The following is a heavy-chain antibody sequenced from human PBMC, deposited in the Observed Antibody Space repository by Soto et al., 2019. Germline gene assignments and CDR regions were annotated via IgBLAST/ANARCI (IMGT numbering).Heavy chain of an antibody. Sequence: PGESLKISCKGSGYTFTSYAMHWVRQAPGQRLEWMGWINAGNGNTKYSQKFQGRVTITRDTSASTAYMELSSLRSEDTAVYYCARRYSGSHWGLDAFDIWGQGTMVTVSS. CDR2: INAGNGNT. CDR1: GYTFTSYA. CDR3: ARRYSGSHWGLDAFDI. J-gene: IGHJ3*02. V-gene: IGHV1-3*01. D-gene: IGHD1-26*01.